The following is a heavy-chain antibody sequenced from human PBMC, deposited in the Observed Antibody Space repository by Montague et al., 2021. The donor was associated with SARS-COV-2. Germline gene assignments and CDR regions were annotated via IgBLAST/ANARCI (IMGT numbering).Heavy chain of an antibody. J-gene: IGHJ5*02. CDR1: GASISLNSHS. CDR3: AILPTGFPNWFDT. Sequence: SETLSLTCTVSGASISLNSHSWGWLRQPQGRGLEGITTVNNTGNSYHYSYRQSRVTLSRDTSQRPVSLRLNSMATADTAVYYCAILPTGFPNWFDTWGQGTLVTVSS. V-gene: IGHV4-39*01. D-gene: IGHD3-9*01. CDR2: VNNTGNS.